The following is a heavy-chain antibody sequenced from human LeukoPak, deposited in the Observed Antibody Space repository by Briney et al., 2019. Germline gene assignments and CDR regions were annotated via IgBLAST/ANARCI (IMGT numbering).Heavy chain of an antibody. CDR3: ATGAAYSSAWTIDY. J-gene: IGHJ4*02. D-gene: IGHD6-19*01. CDR2: IKSKTDDGTT. V-gene: IGHV3-15*01. Sequence: GGSLRLSCAASGFTFSSYWMSWVRQAPGKGLEWVGRIKSKTDDGTTDYAAPVKGRFTISRDDSKNTLYLQMSSLKTEDTAVYFCATGAAYSSAWTIDYWGQGTLVTVSS. CDR1: GFTFSSYW.